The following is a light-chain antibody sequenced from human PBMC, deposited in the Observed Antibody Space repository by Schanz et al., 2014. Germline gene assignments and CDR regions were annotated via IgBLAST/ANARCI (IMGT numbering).Light chain of an antibody. CDR1: QSVSSSY. V-gene: IGKV3-20*01. J-gene: IGKJ2*01. CDR3: QQYGSSP. Sequence: PGERVTLSCRASQSVSSSYLTWYQQKPGQAPRLLIYGASTRATGIPDRFSGSGSGTDFTLTISRLEPEDFAVYYCQQYGSSPFGQGTKLEIK. CDR2: GAS.